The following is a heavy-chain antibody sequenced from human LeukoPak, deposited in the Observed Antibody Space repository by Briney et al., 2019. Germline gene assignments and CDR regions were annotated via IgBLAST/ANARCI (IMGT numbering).Heavy chain of an antibody. V-gene: IGHV7-4-1*02. J-gene: IGHJ4*02. CDR3: AREDSLLWFGELSYYFDY. D-gene: IGHD3-10*01. Sequence: ASVKVSCKASGYTFTSYAMHWVRQAPGQRLEWMGWINTNTGNPTYAQGFTGRFVFSSDTSVSTAYLQISSLKAEDTAVYYCAREDSLLWFGELSYYFDYWGQGTLVTVSS. CDR1: GYTFTSYA. CDR2: INTNTGNP.